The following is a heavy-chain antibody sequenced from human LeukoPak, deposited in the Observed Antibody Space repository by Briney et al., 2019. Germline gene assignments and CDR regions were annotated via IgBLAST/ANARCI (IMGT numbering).Heavy chain of an antibody. Sequence: SETLSLTCTVSGGSISSYYWSWIRQPAGKGLEWFGRIYTSGSTNYTPSLKSRVTMSVDTSKNQFSLKLSSVTAADTAVYYCARGMVGAHHYDFWRATEYYFDYWGQGTLVTVSS. CDR3: ARGMVGAHHYDFWRATEYYFDY. V-gene: IGHV4-4*07. J-gene: IGHJ4*02. CDR1: GGSISSYY. CDR2: IYTSGST. D-gene: IGHD3-3*01.